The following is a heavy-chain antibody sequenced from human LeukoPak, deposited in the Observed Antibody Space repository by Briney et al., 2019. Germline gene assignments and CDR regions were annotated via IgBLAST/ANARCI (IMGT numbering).Heavy chain of an antibody. D-gene: IGHD2-8*01. CDR1: GFTVSSNY. J-gene: IGHJ4*02. CDR3: AKDPDCTSDVCYTFFDY. Sequence: QAGGSLRLSCAASGFTVSSNYMSWVRQAPGKGLEWVSAISGSGGSTYYADSVKGRFTISRDNSKNTLYLQMNSLRAEDTAVYYCAKDPDCTSDVCYTFFDYWGQGTLVTVSS. CDR2: ISGSGGST. V-gene: IGHV3-23*01.